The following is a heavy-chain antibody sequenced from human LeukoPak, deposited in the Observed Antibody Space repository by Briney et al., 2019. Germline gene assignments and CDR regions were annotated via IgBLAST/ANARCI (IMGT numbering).Heavy chain of an antibody. CDR3: VKDLTVTTVGYFDY. D-gene: IGHD4-17*01. CDR1: GFTFISYA. V-gene: IGHV3-23*01. J-gene: IGHJ4*02. CDR2: NRGGGGDT. Sequence: PGGSLRLSCAASGFTFISYAMSWVRQAPGKGLEWVSGNRGGGGDTYYADSVKGRFTISRDNSKKTLYLQMSSLRAEDTAVYYCVKDLTVTTVGYFDYWGQGTLVTVSS.